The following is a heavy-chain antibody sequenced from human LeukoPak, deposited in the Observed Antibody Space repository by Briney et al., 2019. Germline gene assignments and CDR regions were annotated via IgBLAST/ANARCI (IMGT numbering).Heavy chain of an antibody. V-gene: IGHV4-34*01. CDR3: AIDRLSSGSYYGTLMSGFDY. J-gene: IGHJ4*02. D-gene: IGHD1-26*01. Sequence: SETLSLTCAVYGGTFSGYYWSWIRQPPGKGLEWIGEINHSGSTNYNPSLKSRVTISVDTSKNQFSLKLSSVTAADTAVYYCAIDRLSSGSYYGTLMSGFDYWGQGTLVTVSS. CDR2: INHSGST. CDR1: GGTFSGYY.